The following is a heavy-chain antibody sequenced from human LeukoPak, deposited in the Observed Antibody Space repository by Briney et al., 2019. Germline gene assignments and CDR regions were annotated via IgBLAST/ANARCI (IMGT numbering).Heavy chain of an antibody. CDR1: GFTFSSYS. J-gene: IGHJ5*02. V-gene: IGHV3-21*01. D-gene: IGHD6-13*01. CDR2: ISSSSSYI. CDR3: ARAAAGIRSWFDP. Sequence: GGSLRLSCAASGFTFSSYSMNWVRQAPGKGLEWVSSISSSSSYIYYADSVKGRFTISRDNAKNSLYLQMNSLRAEDTAVYYCARAAAGIRSWFDPWGQGTLVTASS.